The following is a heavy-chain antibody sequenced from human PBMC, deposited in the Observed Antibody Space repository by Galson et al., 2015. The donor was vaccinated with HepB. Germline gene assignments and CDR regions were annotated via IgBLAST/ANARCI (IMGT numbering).Heavy chain of an antibody. J-gene: IGHJ4*02. V-gene: IGHV4-61*01. D-gene: IGHD4-17*01. CDR1: GGSVSSGSYY. CDR3: ARERIFYGDVDY. CDR2: IYYSGST. Sequence: ETLSLTCTVSGGSVSSGSYYWSWIRQPPGKGLEWIGYIYYSGSTNYNPSLKSRVTISVDTSKNQFSLKLSSVTAADTAVYYCARERIFYGDVDYWGQGTLVTVSS.